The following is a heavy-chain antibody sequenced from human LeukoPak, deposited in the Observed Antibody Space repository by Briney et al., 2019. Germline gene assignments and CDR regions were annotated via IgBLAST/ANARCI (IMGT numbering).Heavy chain of an antibody. CDR1: GFVFSDYY. V-gene: IGHV3-74*01. D-gene: IGHD6-25*01. CDR3: AKDLRRGGPIDY. Sequence: GGSLRLSCSASGFVFSDYYMHWVRQAPGKGLVWVSHINGDGSNVNYADSVKGRFTISRDNAKNTLYLQMNSLRAEDTAVYHCAKDLRRGGPIDYWGQGTLVTVSS. J-gene: IGHJ4*02. CDR2: INGDGSNV.